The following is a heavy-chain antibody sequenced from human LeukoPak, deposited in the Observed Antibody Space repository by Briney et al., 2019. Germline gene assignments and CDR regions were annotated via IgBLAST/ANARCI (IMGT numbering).Heavy chain of an antibody. CDR3: ARGRDARAISYYYYYMDV. CDR1: GYTLTELS. J-gene: IGHJ6*03. CDR2: FDPEDGET. D-gene: IGHD2-2*01. V-gene: IGHV1-24*01. Sequence: ASVKVSCKVSGYTLTELSMHWVRQAPGKGLEWMRGFDPEDGETIYAQKFQGRVTMTRNTSISTAYMELSSLRSEDTAVYYCARGRDARAISYYYYYMDVWGKGTTVTVSS.